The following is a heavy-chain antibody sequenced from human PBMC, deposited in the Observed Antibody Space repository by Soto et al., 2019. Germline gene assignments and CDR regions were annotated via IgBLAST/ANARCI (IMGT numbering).Heavy chain of an antibody. CDR3: ARDKIECSSTSCYPGFYYYPQGMDV. J-gene: IGHJ6*02. V-gene: IGHV3-21*04. D-gene: IGHD2-2*01. CDR1: GFTFSSYA. CDR2: ISSSISYI. Sequence: GGSLRLSCAASGFTFSSYAMNWVRQAPGKGLEWVSSISSSISYIYYADSVKGRFTISRDNSKNSLYLQMNSLRAEDTAVYYCARDKIECSSTSCYPGFYYYPQGMDVWGQGTTVTVSS.